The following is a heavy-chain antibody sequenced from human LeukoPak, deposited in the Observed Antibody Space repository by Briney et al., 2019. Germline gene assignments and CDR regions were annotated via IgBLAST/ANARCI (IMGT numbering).Heavy chain of an antibody. J-gene: IGHJ4*02. D-gene: IGHD1-7*01. V-gene: IGHV3-20*04. CDR1: GFNFDDYG. CDR3: ARERYNWNYLLDY. CDR2: INWNGGST. Sequence: GGSLRLSCAVSGFNFDDYGMSWVRQAPGKGLEWVSGINWNGGSTGYADSVKGRFTISRDNAKNSLYLQMNSLRAEDTAVYYCARERYNWNYLLDYWGQGTLVTVSS.